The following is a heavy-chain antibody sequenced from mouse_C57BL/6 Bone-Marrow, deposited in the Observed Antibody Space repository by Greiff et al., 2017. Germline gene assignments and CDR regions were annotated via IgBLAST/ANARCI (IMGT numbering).Heavy chain of an antibody. CDR3: ARQGGSNLYYFDY. CDR1: GYAFTNYL. D-gene: IGHD2-5*01. V-gene: IGHV1-54*01. CDR2: INPGSGGT. Sequence: QVQLKQSGAELVRPGTSVKVSCKASGYAFTNYLIEWVKQRPGQGLEWIGVINPGSGGTNYNEKFKGKATLTADKSSSTAYMQLSSLTSEDSAVYFCARQGGSNLYYFDYWGQGTTLTVSS. J-gene: IGHJ2*01.